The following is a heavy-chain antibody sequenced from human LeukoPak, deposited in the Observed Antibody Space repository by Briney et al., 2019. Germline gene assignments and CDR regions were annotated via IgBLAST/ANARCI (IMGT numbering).Heavy chain of an antibody. V-gene: IGHV3-66*01. CDR3: ARDKDA. Sequence: GGSPRLSCAASGFSFSSYAMSWVRQAPGRGLEWVSVIYSDGTTRNADSVKGRFTISRDNSKNTVYLQMDSLRAEDTAVYYCARDKDAWGQGTLVTVSS. CDR2: IYSDGTT. J-gene: IGHJ5*02. CDR1: GFSFSSYA.